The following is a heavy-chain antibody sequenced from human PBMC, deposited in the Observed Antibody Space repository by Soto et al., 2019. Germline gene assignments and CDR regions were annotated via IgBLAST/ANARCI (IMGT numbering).Heavy chain of an antibody. CDR2: IYPGDSDT. Sequence: GESLRLSCQGSGYAFSSYWIAWVRQMPGKGLEWMGIIYPGDSDTRYSPSFQGQVTISVDKSITTAYLQWSSLKASDTAMYYCARGYCTAPLSDPCFDPSGQGTLVTVSS. CDR1: GYAFSSYW. J-gene: IGHJ5*02. V-gene: IGHV5-51*01. CDR3: ARGYCTAPLSDPCFDP. D-gene: IGHD2-8*02.